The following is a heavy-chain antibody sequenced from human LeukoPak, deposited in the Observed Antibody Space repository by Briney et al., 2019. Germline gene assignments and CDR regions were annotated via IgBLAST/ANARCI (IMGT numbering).Heavy chain of an antibody. CDR2: IIPIFGTA. V-gene: IGHV1-69*13. CDR1: GGTFSSYA. D-gene: IGHD6-13*01. Sequence: ASVKVSCKASGGTFSSYAISWVRQAPGQGLEWMGGIIPIFGTANYAQKFQGRVTITADESTSTAYMELSSLRSEDTAVYYCARGGPSYSTRFDPWGQGTLVTVSS. CDR3: ARGGPSYSTRFDP. J-gene: IGHJ5*02.